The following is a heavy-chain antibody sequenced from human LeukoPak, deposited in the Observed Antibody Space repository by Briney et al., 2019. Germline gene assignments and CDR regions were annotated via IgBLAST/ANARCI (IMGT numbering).Heavy chain of an antibody. CDR3: ARGIAAGWDDAFDI. Sequence: SETLSLTCTVSGASISSYYWSWIRQPAGKGLEWIGRIHTSGYTKYNPSLKGRVTMSADTSKNQFSLKLSSVTAADTAVYYCARGIAAGWDDAFDIWGQGTMVTVSS. D-gene: IGHD6-13*01. J-gene: IGHJ3*02. CDR2: IHTSGYT. V-gene: IGHV4-4*07. CDR1: GASISSYY.